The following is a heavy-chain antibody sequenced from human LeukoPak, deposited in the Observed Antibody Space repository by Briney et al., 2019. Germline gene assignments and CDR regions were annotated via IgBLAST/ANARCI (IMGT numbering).Heavy chain of an antibody. V-gene: IGHV4-30-4*08. CDR2: IYYSGST. Sequence: SETLSLTCTVSGGSISSGDYYWRWLRQPPGTGLEWIGYIYYSGSTYYNPSLKSRVTISVDTSKNQFSLKLSSVTAADTAVYYCARASGYSAEWGQGTLVTVSS. D-gene: IGHD5-18*01. CDR3: ARASGYSAE. J-gene: IGHJ4*02. CDR1: GGSISSGDYY.